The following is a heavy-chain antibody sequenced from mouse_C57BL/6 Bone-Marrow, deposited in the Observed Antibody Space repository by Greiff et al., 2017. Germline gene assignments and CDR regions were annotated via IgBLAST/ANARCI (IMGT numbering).Heavy chain of an antibody. CDR3: ARWGYYGSSLGFAY. CDR1: GYTFTSYG. D-gene: IGHD1-1*01. V-gene: IGHV1-81*01. Sequence: VKLMESGAELARPGASVKLSCKASGYTFTSYGISWVKQRTGQGLEWIGEIYPRSGNTYYNEKFKGKATLTADKSSSTAYMELRSLTSEDSAVYFCARWGYYGSSLGFAYGGQGTLVTVSA. CDR2: IYPRSGNT. J-gene: IGHJ3*01.